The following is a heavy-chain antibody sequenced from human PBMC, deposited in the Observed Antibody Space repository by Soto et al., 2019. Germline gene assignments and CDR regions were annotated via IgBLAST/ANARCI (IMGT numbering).Heavy chain of an antibody. V-gene: IGHV4-59*01. Sequence: PSETLSITWTLSGGSITREYLTWLRQPPGKRLEWIGYIHYTGRTNCNPSLKSRVTMSVDTSKDQFSLKLYSVTAADTAVYYCARDLAIGGFFDPWGQGTLVTVS. CDR3: ARDLAIGGFFDP. CDR2: IHYTGRT. J-gene: IGHJ5*02. D-gene: IGHD3-10*01. CDR1: GGSITREY.